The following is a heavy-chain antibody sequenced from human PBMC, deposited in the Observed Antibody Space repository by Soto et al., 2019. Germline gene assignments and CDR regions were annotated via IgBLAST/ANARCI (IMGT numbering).Heavy chain of an antibody. D-gene: IGHD6-6*01. CDR2: IKQDGSEK. V-gene: IGHV3-7*01. CDR3: ARDWQLDPSMDV. J-gene: IGHJ6*02. Sequence: GSLRLSCAASGLTFSSYWMSWVRQAPGKGLEWVANIKQDGSEKYYVDSVKGRFTISRDNAKNSLYLQMNSLRAEDTAVYYCARDWQLDPSMDVWGQGTTVTVSS. CDR1: GLTFSSYW.